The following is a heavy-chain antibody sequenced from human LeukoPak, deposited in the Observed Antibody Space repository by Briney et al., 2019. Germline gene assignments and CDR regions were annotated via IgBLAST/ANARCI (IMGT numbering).Heavy chain of an antibody. CDR1: GGSISSGDYY. V-gene: IGHV4-30-4*08. D-gene: IGHD6-19*01. Sequence: SETLSLTCTVSGGSISSGDYYWSWIRQPPGKGLEWIGYIYYSGSTYYNPSLKSRVTISVDTSKNQFSLKLSSVTAADTAVYYCAREGVYSSGWYGEASDIWGQGTMVTVSS. CDR2: IYYSGST. CDR3: AREGVYSSGWYGEASDI. J-gene: IGHJ3*02.